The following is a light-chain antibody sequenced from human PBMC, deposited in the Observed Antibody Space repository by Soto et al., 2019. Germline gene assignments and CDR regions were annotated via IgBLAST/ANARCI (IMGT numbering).Light chain of an antibody. CDR2: LNSDGSH. V-gene: IGLV4-69*01. CDR1: SGHSSYA. J-gene: IGLJ1*01. CDR3: QTWGTGIHV. Sequence: QLVLTQSPSASASLGASVKLTCTLSSGHSSYAIACHQQQPEKGPRYLMKLNSDGSHSKGDGIPDRFSGSSSGAERYLTISSLQSEDEADYYCQTWGTGIHVFGTGTKLTVL.